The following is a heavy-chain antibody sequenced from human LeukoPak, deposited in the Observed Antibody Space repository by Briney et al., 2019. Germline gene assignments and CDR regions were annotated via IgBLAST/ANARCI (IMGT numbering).Heavy chain of an antibody. CDR2: ISSSGSTI. J-gene: IGHJ4*02. D-gene: IGHD3-10*01. CDR1: GFTFSSYE. V-gene: IGHV3-48*03. Sequence: GGSLRLSCTASGFTFSSYEMNWVRQAPGKGLEWVSYISSSGSTIYYADSVKGRFTISRENAKNSLYLQMNSLRAEDTAVYYCASGNVWFGESLGVRWGQGTLVTVSS. CDR3: ASGNVWFGESLGVR.